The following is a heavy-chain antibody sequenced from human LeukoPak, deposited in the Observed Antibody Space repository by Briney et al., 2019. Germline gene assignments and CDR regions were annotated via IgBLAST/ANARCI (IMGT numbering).Heavy chain of an antibody. V-gene: IGHV3-11*01. CDR2: ISSSGSTI. CDR3: ARPYGDYPFDY. D-gene: IGHD4-17*01. Sequence: PGGSLRLSCAASGFTFSDYYMSWIRQPPAKGLEWVSYISSSGSTIYYADSVKGRFTISRDNAKNTLYLQMNSLRAEDTAVYYCARPYGDYPFDYWGQGTLVTVSS. J-gene: IGHJ4*02. CDR1: GFTFSDYY.